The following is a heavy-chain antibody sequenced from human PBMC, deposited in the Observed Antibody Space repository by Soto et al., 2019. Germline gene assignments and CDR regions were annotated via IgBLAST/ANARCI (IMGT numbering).Heavy chain of an antibody. CDR3: VRRDDFDI. D-gene: IGHD3-16*01. V-gene: IGHV3-74*01. Sequence: GGSLRLSCAASGFIVNSYWMHWVRQAPGKGLVWVSRINSDGSTTSYADSVKGRFTISTDNAKNTLYLQMNSLRVEDTAVYYCVRRDDFDIWGQGTMVTVSS. J-gene: IGHJ3*02. CDR2: INSDGSTT. CDR1: GFIVNSYW.